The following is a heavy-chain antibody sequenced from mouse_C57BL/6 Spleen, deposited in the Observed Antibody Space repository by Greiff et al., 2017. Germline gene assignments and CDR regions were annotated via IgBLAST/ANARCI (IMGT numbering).Heavy chain of an antibody. CDR3: AKKSSSKGDYAMDY. CDR1: GFSLTSYG. CDR2: IWRGGST. D-gene: IGHD1-1*01. J-gene: IGHJ4*01. Sequence: VMLVESGPGLVQPSQSLSITCTVSGFSLTSYGVHWVRQSPGKGLEWLGVIWRGGSTDYNAAFMSRLSITKDNSKSQVFFKMNSLQADDTAIYYCAKKSSSKGDYAMDYWGQGTSVTVSS. V-gene: IGHV2-5*01.